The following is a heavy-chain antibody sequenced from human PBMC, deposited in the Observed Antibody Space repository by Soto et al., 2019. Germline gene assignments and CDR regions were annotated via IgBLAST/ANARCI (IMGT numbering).Heavy chain of an antibody. CDR3: ARGLLYATTYFDY. CDR1: GDTFTTNS. D-gene: IGHD2-8*01. CDR2: IIPVVGTT. J-gene: IGHJ4*02. V-gene: IGHV1-69*06. Sequence: QVQLVQSGAEVKKPGSSVKVSCKASGDTFTTNSLNWVRQAPGQGLEWMGGIIPVVGTTKYAQKYQDRLTITGDKSTNSAYMELSSLRSDDTAVYYCARGLLYATTYFDYWGQGTAVTVSS.